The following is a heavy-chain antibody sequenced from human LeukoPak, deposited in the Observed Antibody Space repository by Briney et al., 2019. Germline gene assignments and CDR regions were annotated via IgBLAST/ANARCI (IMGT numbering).Heavy chain of an antibody. D-gene: IGHD3-10*01. J-gene: IGHJ4*02. Sequence: GGTLRLSCAASGFTFSNHGMNWVRRAPGKGLEWVSGISPSGDITYYADSVKGRFTISRDNSKNTLYLEVISLTAEDTAVYYCAKDDAWLRFGEWSQGTLVTASS. CDR3: AKDDAWLRFGE. CDR1: GFTFSNHG. V-gene: IGHV3-23*01. CDR2: ISPSGDIT.